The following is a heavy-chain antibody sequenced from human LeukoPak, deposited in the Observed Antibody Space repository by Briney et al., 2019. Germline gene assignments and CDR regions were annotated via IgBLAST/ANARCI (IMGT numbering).Heavy chain of an antibody. D-gene: IGHD3-16*01. CDR1: GLTFSSYA. CDR2: VSGGGGTT. V-gene: IGHV3-23*01. J-gene: IGHJ6*03. Sequence: GGSLRLSCAASGLTFSSYAMSWVRQAPGKGLEWVSTVSGGGGTTYYADSVKGRFTISRDNSKNTLYIEMNSLRAEDTALYFCAKDGSWGDYQFYFYMDVWGKGTTVTVSS. CDR3: AKDGSWGDYQFYFYMDV.